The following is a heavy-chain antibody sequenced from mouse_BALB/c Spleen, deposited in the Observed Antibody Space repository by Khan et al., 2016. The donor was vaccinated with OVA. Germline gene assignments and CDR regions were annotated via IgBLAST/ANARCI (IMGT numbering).Heavy chain of an antibody. V-gene: IGHV1S81*02. D-gene: IGHD1-1*01. CDR2: TNPTNGRT. CDR1: GYTFTSYW. CDR3: ARIKKIVATYFDY. Sequence: VQLQQSGAELVKAGASVKMSCKASGYTFTSYWMHWVKQRLGQGLEWFAETNPTNGRTYYNEKFKSKATLTVDKSSSTAYMLLSGPTFEDSAVXYCARIKKIVATYFDYWGQGTTITVSS. J-gene: IGHJ2*01.